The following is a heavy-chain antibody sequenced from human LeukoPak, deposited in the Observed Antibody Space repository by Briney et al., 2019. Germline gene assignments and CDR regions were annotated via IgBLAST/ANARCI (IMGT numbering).Heavy chain of an antibody. Sequence: GGSLRLSCAASGFTFSSYSMSWVRQAPGKGLEWVSAISGSGGSTYYADSVKGRFTISRDNSKNTLYLQMNSLRAEDTAVYYCAKSSPTELSFQVPFDYWGQGTLVTVSS. CDR3: AKSSPTELSFQVPFDY. V-gene: IGHV3-23*01. CDR2: ISGSGGST. J-gene: IGHJ4*02. CDR1: GFTFSSYS. D-gene: IGHD1-26*01.